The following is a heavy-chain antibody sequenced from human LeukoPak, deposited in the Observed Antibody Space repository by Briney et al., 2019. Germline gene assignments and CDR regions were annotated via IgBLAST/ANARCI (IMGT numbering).Heavy chain of an antibody. CDR1: GFTFSSYE. CDR3: ARGLDGGD. CDR2: ISSGSTI. Sequence: PGGSLRLSCAASGFTFSSYEMNWVRQAPGKGLEWVSYISSGSTIYYADSVKGRFTISRDNAKNSLYLQMNSLRAEDTAVYYCARGLDGGDWGQGTLVTVSS. V-gene: IGHV3-48*03. D-gene: IGHD2-21*01. J-gene: IGHJ4*02.